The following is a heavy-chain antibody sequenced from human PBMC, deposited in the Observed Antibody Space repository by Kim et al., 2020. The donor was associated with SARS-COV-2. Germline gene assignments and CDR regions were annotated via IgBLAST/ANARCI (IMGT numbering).Heavy chain of an antibody. V-gene: IGHV1-3*01. D-gene: IGHD3-3*01. CDR2: INAGNGNT. CDR3: ARDVLRIFGVVITDPNYYYYYGMDV. Sequence: ASVKVSCKASGYTFTSYAMHWVRQAPGQRLEWMGWINAGNGNTKYSQKFQGRVTITRDTSASTAYMELSSLRSEDTAVYYCARDVLRIFGVVITDPNYYYYYGMDVWGQGTTVTVSS. J-gene: IGHJ6*02. CDR1: GYTFTSYA.